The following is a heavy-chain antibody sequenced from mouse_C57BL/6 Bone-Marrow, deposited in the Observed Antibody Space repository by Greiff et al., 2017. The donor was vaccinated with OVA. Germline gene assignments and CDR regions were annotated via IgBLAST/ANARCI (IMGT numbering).Heavy chain of an antibody. Sequence: QVQLQQPGAELVKPGASVKMSCKASGYTFTSYWITWVKQRPGQGLEWIGDIYPGSGSTNYNEKFKSKATLTVETSSSTAYMQLSSLTSEDSAVYYCANLPLLQADYWGQGTTLTVSS. CDR2: IYPGSGST. J-gene: IGHJ2*01. D-gene: IGHD2-1*01. CDR1: GYTFTSYW. CDR3: ANLPLLQADY. V-gene: IGHV1-55*01.